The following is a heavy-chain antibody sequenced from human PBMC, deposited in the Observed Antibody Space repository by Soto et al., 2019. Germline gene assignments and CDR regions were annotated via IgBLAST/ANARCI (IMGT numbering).Heavy chain of an antibody. Sequence: EVQLLESGGGLVQPGGSLRLSCAASGFTFSSYAMSWVRQAPGKGLELVSAITSSGSNTYYAGSVKGRFSISRDNSKNTLYLQMNSLRAEDTAVYYCAKDRDYYSSGVKGWFDPWGQGALVTVSS. CDR1: GFTFSSYA. J-gene: IGHJ5*02. CDR3: AKDRDYYSSGVKGWFDP. CDR2: ITSSGSNT. V-gene: IGHV3-23*01. D-gene: IGHD3-10*01.